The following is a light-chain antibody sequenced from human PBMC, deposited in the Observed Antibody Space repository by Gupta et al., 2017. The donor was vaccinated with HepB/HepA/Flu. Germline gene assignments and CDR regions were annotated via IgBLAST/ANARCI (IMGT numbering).Light chain of an antibody. CDR2: AAF. CDR1: QGINNL. CDR3: QQSEAYPVT. V-gene: IGKV1-9*01. J-gene: IGKJ5*01. Sequence: DIMLTQSPSFTSASVGDRVTISCRASQGINNLLAWYQQKPGKAPNLLIYAAFTLQSGVPSRFSGSASGTEFTLTISSLQPEDFATYYCQQSEAYPVTFGQGTRLDLK.